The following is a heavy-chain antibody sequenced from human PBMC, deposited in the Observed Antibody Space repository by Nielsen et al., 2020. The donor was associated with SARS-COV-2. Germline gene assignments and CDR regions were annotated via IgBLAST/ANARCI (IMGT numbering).Heavy chain of an antibody. Sequence: GESLKISCAASGFAFSSYTMSWVRQAPGKGLEWVSFITGTSSHISYGDSVRGRFTISRDNAKNSVHLQMNSLRAEDTAVYHCARVRDNGDSYWYFDLWGRGTLVTVSS. CDR3: ARVRDNGDSYWYFDL. J-gene: IGHJ2*01. CDR1: GFAFSSYT. CDR2: ITGTSSHI. D-gene: IGHD4-17*01. V-gene: IGHV3-21*01.